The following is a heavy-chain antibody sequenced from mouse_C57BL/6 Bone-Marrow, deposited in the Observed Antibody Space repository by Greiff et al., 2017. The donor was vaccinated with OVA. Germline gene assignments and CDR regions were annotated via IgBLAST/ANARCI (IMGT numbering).Heavy chain of an antibody. CDR1: GYTFTSYW. CDR2: IYPGNSDT. J-gene: IGHJ3*01. D-gene: IGHD2-3*01. CDR3: TRWDGYSAWFAY. Sequence: EVKLVESGTVLARPGASVKMSCKTSGYTFTSYWMHWVKQRPGQGLEWIGAIYPGNSDTSYNQKFKCKAKLTAVTSASTAYMELSSLTNEDSAVYYCTRWDGYSAWFAYWGQGTLVTVSA. V-gene: IGHV1-5*01.